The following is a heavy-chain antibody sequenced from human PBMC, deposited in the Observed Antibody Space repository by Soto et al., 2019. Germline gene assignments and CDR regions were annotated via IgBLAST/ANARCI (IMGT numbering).Heavy chain of an antibody. D-gene: IGHD2-15*01. Sequence: VQLQESGPGLVKPSQTLSLISAVSDESVTSPGNYWNWIRQRPDTGLEWIGYISSGGSPFYNPSIQSRVSLSLDTCNNLFSLTLNSVTAADTAVYYCTLNHCAGGGCYDRDYWGQGTRVTVSS. J-gene: IGHJ1*01. CDR3: TLNHCAGGGCYDRDY. CDR2: ISSGGSP. CDR1: DESVTSPGNY. V-gene: IGHV4-31*11.